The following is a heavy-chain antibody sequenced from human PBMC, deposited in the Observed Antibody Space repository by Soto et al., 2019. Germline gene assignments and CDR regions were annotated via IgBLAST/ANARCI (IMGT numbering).Heavy chain of an antibody. D-gene: IGHD4-4*01. CDR3: AFPATNDFDY. V-gene: IGHV4-4*02. Sequence: QVHLQESGPGLVKPSGTLSLTCAVSGDSINTNNWWSWVRQPPGKGLEWIGEVYHSGRTNYNPSRKSRVAISIVQSKNQFSLTVTAVTAADTAVYYCAFPATNDFDYWGQGILVTVSS. J-gene: IGHJ4*02. CDR2: VYHSGRT. CDR1: GDSINTNNW.